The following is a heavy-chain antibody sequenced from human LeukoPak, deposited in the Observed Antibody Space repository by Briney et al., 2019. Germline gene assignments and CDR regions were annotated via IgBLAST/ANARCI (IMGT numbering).Heavy chain of an antibody. CDR1: GFTFSSYA. V-gene: IGHV3-23*01. CDR2: INNSGTDT. Sequence: GGSLRLSCAASGFTFSSYAMTWVRQAPGKGLEWVSSINNSGTDTYYEDSVKGRFTISRDNSKNSLYLQMNSLRAEDTAVYYCARTQCISTRCSHYFDYWGQGTLVTVSS. CDR3: ARTQCISTRCSHYFDY. J-gene: IGHJ4*02. D-gene: IGHD2-2*01.